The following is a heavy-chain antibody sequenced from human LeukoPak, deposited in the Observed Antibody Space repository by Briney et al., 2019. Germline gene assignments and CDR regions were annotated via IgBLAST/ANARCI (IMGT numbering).Heavy chain of an antibody. CDR3: ANSHRRTTAYGMDV. Sequence: GGSLRLSCAASGFTFSSYGMHWVRQAPGKGLEWVAVISYDGSNKYYADSVKGRFTISRDNSKNTLYLQMNSLRAEDTAVYYCANSHRRTTAYGMDVWGQGTTVTVSS. CDR2: ISYDGSNK. D-gene: IGHD1-1*01. CDR1: GFTFSSYG. J-gene: IGHJ6*02. V-gene: IGHV3-30*18.